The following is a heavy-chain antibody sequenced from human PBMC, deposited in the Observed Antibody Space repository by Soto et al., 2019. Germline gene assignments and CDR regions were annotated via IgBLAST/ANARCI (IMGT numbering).Heavy chain of an antibody. D-gene: IGHD7-27*01. CDR1: GFTFRDYY. Sequence: VGSLRLSCAASGFTFRDYYMTWIRQAPGKGLEWVSYISSGGSLANDADSVKDRFTISRDNAKNSLYLQMDSLRAEDTAVYYCARVGTLYAMDVWGQGTTVTVSS. CDR2: ISSGGSLA. CDR3: ARVGTLYAMDV. V-gene: IGHV3-11*06. J-gene: IGHJ6*02.